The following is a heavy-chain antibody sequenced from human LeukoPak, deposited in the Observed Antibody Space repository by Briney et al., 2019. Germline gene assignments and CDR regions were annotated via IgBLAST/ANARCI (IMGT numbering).Heavy chain of an antibody. Sequence: GGSLRLSCAASGFTFSSYSMNWVRQAPGKGLEWVSYISSSSSTIYYADSVKGRFTISRDNAKNSLYLQMNSLRAEDTALYYCAKDPRSSGWYWEYFQHWGQGTLVTVSS. CDR2: ISSSSSTI. J-gene: IGHJ1*01. CDR1: GFTFSSYS. V-gene: IGHV3-48*04. D-gene: IGHD6-19*01. CDR3: AKDPRSSGWYWEYFQH.